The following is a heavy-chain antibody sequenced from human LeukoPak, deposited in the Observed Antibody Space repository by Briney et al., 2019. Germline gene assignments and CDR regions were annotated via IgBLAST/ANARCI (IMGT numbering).Heavy chain of an antibody. V-gene: IGHV3-53*01. CDR1: GFTVSSNY. D-gene: IGHD3-3*01. CDR2: IYSGGST. J-gene: IGHJ6*02. Sequence: PGGSLRLSCAASGFTVSSNYMSWVRQAPGKGLEWVSVIYSGGSTYYADSVKGRFTISRDNSKNTLYLQMNSLRAEDTAVYYCARDFSPGVPYYDFWSGYSANYYYGMDVWGQGTTVTVSS. CDR3: ARDFSPGVPYYDFWSGYSANYYYGMDV.